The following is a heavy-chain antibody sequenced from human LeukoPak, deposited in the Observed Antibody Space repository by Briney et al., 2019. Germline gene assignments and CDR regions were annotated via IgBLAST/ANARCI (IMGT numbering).Heavy chain of an antibody. V-gene: IGHV4-39*01. J-gene: IGHJ6*02. CDR1: GGSISSYY. D-gene: IGHD2-8*02. Sequence: PSETLSLTCTVSGGSISSYYWAWIRQPPGKGLEWIGSIYYSGSTYNNPSLKSRVTISVDTSKNQFSLKLSSVTAADTAVYYCARKTGGTRITYYGMDVWGQGTTVTVSS. CDR2: IYYSGST. CDR3: ARKTGGTRITYYGMDV.